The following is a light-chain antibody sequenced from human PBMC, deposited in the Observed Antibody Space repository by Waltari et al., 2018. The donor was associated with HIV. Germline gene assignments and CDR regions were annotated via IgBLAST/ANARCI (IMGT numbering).Light chain of an antibody. CDR3: QQYSRWPPTWT. CDR1: ENIRNN. Sequence: EVVMTQSPGTLSVSPGERATLSCRSSENIRNNLAWYQQKPGQAPRLLFYDASARATGVPARFSGSGSGTEFTLTIRGLQSEDFAIYYCQQYSRWPPTWTFGQGTKVDVK. J-gene: IGKJ1*01. V-gene: IGKV3-15*01. CDR2: DAS.